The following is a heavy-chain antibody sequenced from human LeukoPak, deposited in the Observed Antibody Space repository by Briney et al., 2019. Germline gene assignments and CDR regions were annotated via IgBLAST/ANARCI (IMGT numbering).Heavy chain of an antibody. Sequence: ASVKVSCKASGYTFTSYGISWVRQAPGQGLEWMGWISAYNGNTNYAQKLQGRVTITTDKSTSTAYMELRRLRSDDTAVYYCARDSYYDILTGYPNWFDPWGQGTLVTVSS. J-gene: IGHJ5*02. CDR2: ISAYNGNT. CDR3: ARDSYYDILTGYPNWFDP. V-gene: IGHV1-18*01. CDR1: GYTFTSYG. D-gene: IGHD3-9*01.